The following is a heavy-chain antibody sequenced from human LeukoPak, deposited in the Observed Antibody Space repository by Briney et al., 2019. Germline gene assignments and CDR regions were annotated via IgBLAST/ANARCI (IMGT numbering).Heavy chain of an antibody. CDR2: IYHSGST. CDR1: GGSISSSNW. V-gene: IGHV4-4*02. J-gene: IGHJ4*02. D-gene: IGHD6-19*01. CDR3: ARDSTRRGYSSGRYFNY. Sequence: PSETLSLTCAVSGGSISSSNWWSWVRQPPGKGLEWIGEIYHSGSTNYNPSLKSRVTISVDKSKNQFSLKLSSVTAADTAVYYCARDSTRRGYSSGRYFNYWGQGTLVTVSS.